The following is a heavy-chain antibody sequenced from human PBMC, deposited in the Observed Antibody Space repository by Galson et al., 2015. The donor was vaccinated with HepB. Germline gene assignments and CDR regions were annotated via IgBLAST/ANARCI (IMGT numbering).Heavy chain of an antibody. J-gene: IGHJ4*02. CDR1: GFTFSGFW. V-gene: IGHV3-74*01. D-gene: IGHD1-26*01. CDR3: ARATGGVIVGAIRY. Sequence: SLRLSCAASGFTFSGFWMHWVRQAPGKGLVWVSRINSDGSDTTYADSVKGRFTVSRDNAKNTVYLQMNSLRAEDTAIYYCARATGGVIVGAIRYWGQGTLVTVSS. CDR2: INSDGSDT.